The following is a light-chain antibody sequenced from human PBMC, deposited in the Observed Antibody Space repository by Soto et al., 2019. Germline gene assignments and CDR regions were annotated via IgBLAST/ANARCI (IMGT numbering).Light chain of an antibody. J-gene: IGLJ3*02. Sequence: QPVLTQSPSASASLGASVKLTCTLSSGHSNYAIAWHQQQPEKGPRYLMKINRDGTQNRGDGVPGRFSASTSGAERYLTISSLQSEDEADYYCQTWGTGIRVFGGGTKLTVL. CDR1: SGHSNYA. CDR2: INRDGTQ. CDR3: QTWGTGIRV. V-gene: IGLV4-69*01.